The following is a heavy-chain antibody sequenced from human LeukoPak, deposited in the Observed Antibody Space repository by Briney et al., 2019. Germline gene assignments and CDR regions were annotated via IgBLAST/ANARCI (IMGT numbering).Heavy chain of an antibody. D-gene: IGHD6-19*01. CDR1: GYIFTGYY. CDR2: IDPNGGST. V-gene: IGHV1-46*01. CDR3: VRIGYSSGWYSGPYDY. J-gene: IGHJ4*02. Sequence: ASARVSCKASGYIFTGYYIHWVRQVPGQGPEWMGIIDPNGGSTSYALKFQGRLTLTRDTSTSTVFMDLSSLRSEDTSIYYCVRIGYSSGWYSGPYDYWGQGTLVTVSS.